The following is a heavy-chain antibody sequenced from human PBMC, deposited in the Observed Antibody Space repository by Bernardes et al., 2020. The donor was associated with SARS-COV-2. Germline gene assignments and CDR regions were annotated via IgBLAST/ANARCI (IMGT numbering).Heavy chain of an antibody. CDR2: ISFDGSNK. J-gene: IGHJ4*02. D-gene: IGHD1-26*01. CDR1: GFTFSSYS. CDR3: ARDRGHGWESY. Sequence: GGSLRLSCAAIGFTFSSYSLVWVRQSPGKGLEWLTLISFDGSNKYYADSVKGRFTISRDNSKKTVYLQMDSLRPEDTAVYYCARDRGHGWESYWGQGTLVTVP. V-gene: IGHV3-30-3*01.